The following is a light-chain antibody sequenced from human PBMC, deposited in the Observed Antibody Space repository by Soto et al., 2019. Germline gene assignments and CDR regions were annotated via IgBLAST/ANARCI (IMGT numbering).Light chain of an antibody. CDR3: LQDYNYPYT. Sequence: AIQMTQSPSSLSASVGDRVTITCRASQGIRSDLGWYQQKPGKAPKFLIYGASSLQSSVPSRFSGSGSGTDFTLTSSSLQPEDFATYYCLQDYNYPYTFGQGTKLEVK. CDR2: GAS. J-gene: IGKJ2*01. CDR1: QGIRSD. V-gene: IGKV1-6*01.